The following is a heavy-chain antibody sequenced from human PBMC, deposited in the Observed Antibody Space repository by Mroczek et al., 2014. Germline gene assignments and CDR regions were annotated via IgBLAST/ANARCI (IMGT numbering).Heavy chain of an antibody. D-gene: IGHD3-22*01. CDR2: IYYSGST. V-gene: IGHV4-31*03. Sequence: VQAAGVRPRTGEAFTDPVPHLHCLWWLHQQWWLLLELDPPAPRKGLEWIGYIYYSGSTYYNPSLKSRVTISVDTSKNQFSLKLSSVTAADTAVYYCARVSGYDSSGYYYDAFDIWGQGTMVTVSS. CDR3: ARVSGYDSSGYYYDAFDI. J-gene: IGHJ3*02. CDR1: WLHQQWWLL.